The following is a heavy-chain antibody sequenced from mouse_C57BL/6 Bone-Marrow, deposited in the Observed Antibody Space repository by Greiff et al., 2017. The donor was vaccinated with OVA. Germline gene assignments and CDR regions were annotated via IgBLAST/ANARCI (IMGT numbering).Heavy chain of an antibody. J-gene: IGHJ3*01. Sequence: VQLQQSGAELARPGASVKMSCKASGYTFTSYTMHWVKQRPGQGLEWIGYINPSSGYTKYNQKFKDKATLTADKSSSTAYMQLSSLTSEDSAVYYCASPYYYGSSLFAYWGQGTLVTVSA. CDR2: INPSSGYT. D-gene: IGHD1-1*01. V-gene: IGHV1-4*01. CDR1: GYTFTSYT. CDR3: ASPYYYGSSLFAY.